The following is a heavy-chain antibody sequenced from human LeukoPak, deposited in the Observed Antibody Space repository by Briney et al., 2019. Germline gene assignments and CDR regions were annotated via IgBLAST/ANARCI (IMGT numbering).Heavy chain of an antibody. CDR1: GGSISSYY. J-gene: IGHJ4*02. V-gene: IGHV4-59*01. Sequence: SETLSLTCTVSGGSISSYYWSWLRQPPGKGLEWLGYIYYSGSTNYNPSLKSRVTISVDTSKNQFSLKLSSVTAADTAVYYCAREGLGYSSSGFDYWGQGTLVTVSS. CDR3: AREGLGYSSSGFDY. CDR2: IYYSGST. D-gene: IGHD6-13*01.